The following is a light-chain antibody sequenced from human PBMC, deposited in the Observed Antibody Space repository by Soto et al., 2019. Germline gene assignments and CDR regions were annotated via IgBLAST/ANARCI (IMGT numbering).Light chain of an antibody. CDR3: AVWDDSLTGRV. Sequence: QSVLTQPPSASGTPGQGVTISCSGSNSNIGANPVFWYQHLPGTAPKLLLYRNNHRPSGVPDRFSGSKSGTSASLAISGLRSEDEGDYYCAVWDDSLTGRVFGGGTKVTVL. V-gene: IGLV1-47*01. CDR1: NSNIGANP. CDR2: RNN. J-gene: IGLJ2*01.